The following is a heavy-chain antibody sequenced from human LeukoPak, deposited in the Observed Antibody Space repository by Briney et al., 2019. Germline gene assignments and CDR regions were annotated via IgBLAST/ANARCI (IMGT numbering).Heavy chain of an antibody. J-gene: IGHJ1*01. V-gene: IGHV3-48*04. CDR2: ISRSGDTI. D-gene: IGHD3-10*01. Sequence: GGSLRLSCAASGFTFSVYSMIWVRQAPGKGLEWISYISRSGDTIYNADSVKGRFTISRDNAKNSLYLQMNSLRAEDTALYYCAKDTMRGQRYFQHWGQGTLVTVSS. CDR3: AKDTMRGQRYFQH. CDR1: GFTFSVYS.